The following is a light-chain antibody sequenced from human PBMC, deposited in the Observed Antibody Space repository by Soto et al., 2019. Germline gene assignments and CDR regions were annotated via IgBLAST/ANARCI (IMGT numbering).Light chain of an antibody. Sequence: QSVVTQPPSASGTPGQRVTISCSGSSSNIGSNYVYWYQQLPGTAPKLLVYANNQRPSGVPDRFSASKSGTSASLAISGLRSEDEADYYCAVWDDRRTGRVWVFGGGTKLTVL. J-gene: IGLJ3*02. CDR3: AVWDDRRTGRVWV. V-gene: IGLV1-47*02. CDR2: ANN. CDR1: SSNIGSNY.